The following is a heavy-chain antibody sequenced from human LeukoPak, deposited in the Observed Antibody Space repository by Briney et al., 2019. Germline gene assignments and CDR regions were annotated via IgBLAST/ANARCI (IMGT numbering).Heavy chain of an antibody. CDR1: GFTFSSYE. CDR3: ARDYYDSSGYYGSYYYYGMDV. CDR2: ISSSGSTI. J-gene: IGHJ6*02. V-gene: IGHV3-48*03. D-gene: IGHD3-22*01. Sequence: GGSLRLSCAASGFTFSSYEMNWVRKAPGKGLEWVSYISSSGSTIYCADSVKGRFTISRDNAKNSLYLQMTSLRAEDTAVYYCARDYYDSSGYYGSYYYYGMDVWGQGTTVTVSS.